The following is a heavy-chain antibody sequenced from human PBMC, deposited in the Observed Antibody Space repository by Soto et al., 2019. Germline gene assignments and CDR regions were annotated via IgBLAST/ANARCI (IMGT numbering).Heavy chain of an antibody. D-gene: IGHD6-6*01. Sequence: GGSLRLSCAASGFTFSNYGMNWVRQAPGKRLAWVSYISSSIATIQYADSVKGRFTISRDNAKNSLYLQMNSLRDEDTAVYCCARGGAARPDYWGQGTLVTVSS. CDR1: GFTFSNYG. CDR2: ISSSIATI. J-gene: IGHJ4*02. CDR3: ARGGAARPDY. V-gene: IGHV3-48*02.